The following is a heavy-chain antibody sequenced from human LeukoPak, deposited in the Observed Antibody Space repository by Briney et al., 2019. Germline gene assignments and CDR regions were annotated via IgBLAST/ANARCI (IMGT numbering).Heavy chain of an antibody. D-gene: IGHD3-3*01. V-gene: IGHV3-23*01. J-gene: IGHJ4*02. CDR3: ARVGYDFWSGYYGY. CDR1: GFTFSSYA. CDR2: ISGSGGST. Sequence: PGGSLRLSCAASGFTFSSYAMSWVRQAPGKGLDWVSTISGSGGSTFYADSVKGRFTISRDNSKNTLYLQMNSLRAEDTAVYYCARVGYDFWSGYYGYWGQGTLVTVSS.